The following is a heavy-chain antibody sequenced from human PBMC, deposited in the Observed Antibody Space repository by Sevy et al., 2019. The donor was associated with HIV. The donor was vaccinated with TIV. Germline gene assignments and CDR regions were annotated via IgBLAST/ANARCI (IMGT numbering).Heavy chain of an antibody. CDR2: IESKSDGETT. CDR3: TSGHWVAEWCSYDFDD. Sequence: GGSLRLSCAAFGLTFSNTWMSWVRQAPGKGLEWVGRIESKSDGETTDYAVPVKGRINISRDVSGNTLYMKMNSLKTEDTAVYYCTSGHWVAEWCSYDFDDWGQGTQVTVSS. CDR1: GLTFSNTW. V-gene: IGHV3-15*04. J-gene: IGHJ4*02. D-gene: IGHD2-15*01.